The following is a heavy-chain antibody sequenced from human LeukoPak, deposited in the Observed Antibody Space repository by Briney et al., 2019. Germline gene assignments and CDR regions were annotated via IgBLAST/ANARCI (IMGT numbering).Heavy chain of an antibody. CDR3: ARGESKRYSGYDYYVMDV. Sequence: SETLSLTCTVSGGSISSYYWSWIRQPPGKGLEWIGYINYSRSTNYNPSLKRRVTISVDTSKNQFSLKVSSVTAADTAVYYCARGESKRYSGYDYYVMDVWGQGTTVTVSS. J-gene: IGHJ6*02. CDR2: INYSRST. D-gene: IGHD5-12*01. CDR1: GGSISSYY. V-gene: IGHV4-59*01.